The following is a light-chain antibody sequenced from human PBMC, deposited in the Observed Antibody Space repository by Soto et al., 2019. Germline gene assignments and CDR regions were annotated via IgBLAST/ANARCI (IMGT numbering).Light chain of an antibody. CDR1: QTVSNF. CDR2: DAS. CDR3: QQSYSTPIT. Sequence: EIVLAQSPATLSLSPGERATLSCRASQTVSNFLAWYQQKPGQAPRLLIYDASNRATGIPSRFSGSGSGTDFTLTISSLQPEDFATYYCQQSYSTPITFGQGTRREIK. J-gene: IGKJ5*01. V-gene: IGKV3-11*01.